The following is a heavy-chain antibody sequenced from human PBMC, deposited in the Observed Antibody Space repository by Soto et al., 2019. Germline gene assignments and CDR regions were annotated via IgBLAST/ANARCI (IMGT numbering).Heavy chain of an antibody. CDR3: ARDQGHILTGYYSGWGY. CDR2: ISAYNGNT. CDR1: GYTITSYG. J-gene: IGHJ4*02. V-gene: IGHV1-18*01. D-gene: IGHD3-9*01. Sequence: QVQLVQSGAEVKKPGASVKVSCKASGYTITSYGISWVRQAPGQGLEWMGWISAYNGNTNYAQKLQGRVTMTTDTSTSTAYMELRSLRSDDTAVYYCARDQGHILTGYYSGWGYWGQGTLVTVSS.